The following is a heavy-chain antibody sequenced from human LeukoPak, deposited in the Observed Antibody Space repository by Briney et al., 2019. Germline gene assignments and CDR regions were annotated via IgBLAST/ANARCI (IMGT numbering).Heavy chain of an antibody. CDR1: GYTFTGYY. CDR3: ARDFDYVWGSYRYVFDY. Sequence: ASVKVSCKASGYTFTGYYMHWVRQAPGQGLEWLGLINPSGSSTLYAQKFQGRVTMTRNMSTTTDYMELSSLRSEDTAVYYCARDFDYVWGSYRYVFDYWGQGTLVTVSS. V-gene: IGHV1-46*01. CDR2: INPSGSST. D-gene: IGHD3-16*02. J-gene: IGHJ4*02.